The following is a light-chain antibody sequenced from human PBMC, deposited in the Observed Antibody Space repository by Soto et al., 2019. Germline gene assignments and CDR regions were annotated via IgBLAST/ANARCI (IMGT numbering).Light chain of an antibody. Sequence: DIQMTQSPSSLSASVGDRVTITCRASQSISSYLNWNQQKPGKAPKLLIYAASSLQSGVPSRFSGSGSGTDFTLTISSLQPEDFATYYCQHSYSTPQTFGQGTKVDIK. V-gene: IGKV1-39*01. CDR2: AAS. CDR3: QHSYSTPQT. J-gene: IGKJ1*01. CDR1: QSISSY.